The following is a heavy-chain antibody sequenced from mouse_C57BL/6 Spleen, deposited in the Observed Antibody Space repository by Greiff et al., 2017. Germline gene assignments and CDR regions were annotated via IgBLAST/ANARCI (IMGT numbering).Heavy chain of an antibody. Sequence: EVKLVESGGGLVQPGGSLKLSCAASGFTFSDYYMYWVRQTPEKRLEWVACISNGGGSTYYPDTVKGRFTISRDNAKNTLYLQMSRLKSEDTAMYYCARHDPYYAMDYWGQGTSVTVSS. CDR1: GFTFSDYY. V-gene: IGHV5-12*01. CDR3: ARHDPYYAMDY. CDR2: ISNGGGST. J-gene: IGHJ4*01.